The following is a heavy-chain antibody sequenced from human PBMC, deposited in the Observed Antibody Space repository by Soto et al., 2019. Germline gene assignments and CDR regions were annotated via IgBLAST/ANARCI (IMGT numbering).Heavy chain of an antibody. J-gene: IGHJ6*02. CDR2: IFSGGST. V-gene: IGHV3-53*02. CDR1: GFIVTDNY. CDR3: ARGTYDDFYGMDV. D-gene: IGHD3-3*01. Sequence: EEQLVETGGGLIQPGGSLRLSCAASGFIVTDNYISWVPQAPGKGLEWVSIIFSGGSTYYADSVKGRFTISRDNSKNTVSLQMNSLRAEDTAVYYCARGTYDDFYGMDVWGQGTTVTVSS.